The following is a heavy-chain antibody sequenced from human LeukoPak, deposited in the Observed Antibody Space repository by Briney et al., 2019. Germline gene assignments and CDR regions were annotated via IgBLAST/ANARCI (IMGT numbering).Heavy chain of an antibody. CDR2: IWYDGSNK. D-gene: IGHD6-13*01. CDR3: GRDLYRSLLAYYYGMDV. CDR1: GFTFSSYG. Sequence: GGSLRLSCAASGFTFSSYGMHWVRQAPGKGLEWVAVIWYDGSNKYYADSVKGRFTISRDNSKNTLYLQMNSLRAEDTAVYYCGRDLYRSLLAYYYGMDVWGQGTTVTVSS. V-gene: IGHV3-33*01. J-gene: IGHJ6*02.